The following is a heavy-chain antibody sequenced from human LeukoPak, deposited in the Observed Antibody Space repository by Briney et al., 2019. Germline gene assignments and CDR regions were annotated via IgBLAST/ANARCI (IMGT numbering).Heavy chain of an antibody. J-gene: IGHJ6*03. Sequence: GGSLRLSCAASGFTFSSYGMHWVRQAPGKGLEWVAVIWYDGSNNYYADSVKGRITISRDNSKNTLYLQMNSLRAEHTAVYYCAKSVYAQSNYYYYMDVWGKGTTVTVSS. V-gene: IGHV3-33*06. CDR3: AKSVYAQSNYYYYMDV. D-gene: IGHD2-8*01. CDR1: GFTFSSYG. CDR2: IWYDGSNN.